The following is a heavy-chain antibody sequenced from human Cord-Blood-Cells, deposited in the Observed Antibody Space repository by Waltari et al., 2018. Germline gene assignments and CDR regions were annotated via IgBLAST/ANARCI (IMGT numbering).Heavy chain of an antibody. V-gene: IGHV3-23*01. J-gene: IGHJ3*02. CDR3: AKAFNWGRDAFDI. CDR2: ISGSGGST. Sequence: EVQLLESGGGLVQPGGSLRLSCAASGFTFSSSAMSWVRQAPGKGLEWVSAISGSGGSTYYADSVKGRFTISRDNSKNTLYLQMNSLRAEDTAVYYCAKAFNWGRDAFDIWGQGTMVTVSS. CDR1: GFTFSSSA. D-gene: IGHD7-27*01.